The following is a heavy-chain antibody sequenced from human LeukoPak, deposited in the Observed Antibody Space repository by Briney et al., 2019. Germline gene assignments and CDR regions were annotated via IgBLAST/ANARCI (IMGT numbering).Heavy chain of an antibody. J-gene: IGHJ2*01. CDR2: VHTTGAGST. CDR3: ARGQIYDYWTPVSWKFDL. CDR1: GFSITSGYF. V-gene: IGHV4-38-2*02. D-gene: IGHD3-3*01. Sequence: PSETLSLTCTVSGFSITSGYFWGWIRQPPGKGLEWIGNVHTTGAGSTYHNPSLKSRVTVSSDTSKNQVSLKLNSVTAADTAVYYCARGQIYDYWTPVSWKFDLWGRGTLVTVSS.